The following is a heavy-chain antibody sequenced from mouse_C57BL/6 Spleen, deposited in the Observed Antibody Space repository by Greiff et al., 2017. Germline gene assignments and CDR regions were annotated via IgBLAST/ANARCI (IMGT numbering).Heavy chain of an antibody. D-gene: IGHD2-4*01. CDR3: ARDLAYDYGFDY. V-gene: IGHV5-16*01. Sequence: EVQLVESEGGLVQPGSSMKLSCTASGFTFSDYYMAWVRQVPEKGLEWVANINYDGSSTYYLDSLKSRFIISRDNAKNILYLQMSSLKSEDTATYYCARDLAYDYGFDYWGQGTTLTVSS. CDR1: GFTFSDYY. J-gene: IGHJ2*01. CDR2: INYDGSST.